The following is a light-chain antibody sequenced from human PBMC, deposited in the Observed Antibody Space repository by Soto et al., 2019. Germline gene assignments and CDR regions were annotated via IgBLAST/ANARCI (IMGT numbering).Light chain of an antibody. CDR3: RQYDTSPIT. J-gene: IGKJ5*01. CDR2: GAS. V-gene: IGKV3-20*01. CDR1: QSVSSDF. Sequence: EIVLTQSPGILSLSPGERATLSCRANQSVSSDFLAWYQQKPGQAPRLLIYGASTRATGIPDRFSGSGSETDFSLTISRLEPEDVALYYCRQYDTSPITFGQGTRLQMK.